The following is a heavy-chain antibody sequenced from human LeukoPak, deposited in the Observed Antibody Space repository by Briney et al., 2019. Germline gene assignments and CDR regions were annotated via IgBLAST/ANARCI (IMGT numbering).Heavy chain of an antibody. V-gene: IGHV3-30-3*01. D-gene: IGHD5-18*01. CDR3: AKAAHSTAMGDFDY. CDR1: GFTFSSFA. CDR2: ISSDGTIK. J-gene: IGHJ4*02. Sequence: GGSLRLSCAASGFTFSSFAIHWVRQAPGEGLEWVTIISSDGTIKYYADSVEGRFTISRDNSKNTLYLQMNSLRAEDTAVYYCAKAAHSTAMGDFDYWGQGTLVTVSS.